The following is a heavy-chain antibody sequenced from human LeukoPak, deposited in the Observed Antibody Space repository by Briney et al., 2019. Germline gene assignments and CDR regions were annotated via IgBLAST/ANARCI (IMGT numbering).Heavy chain of an antibody. CDR1: YY. J-gene: IGHJ6*02. CDR3: ARDGGLYYGMDV. CDR2: IYYSGST. Sequence: YYWSWIXXPXXKGLEWIGYIYYSGSTYYNPSLKSRVTISVDTSKNQFSLKLSSVTAADTAVYYCARDGGLYYGMDVWGQGTTVTVSS. V-gene: IGHV4-30-4*01. D-gene: IGHD3-3*01.